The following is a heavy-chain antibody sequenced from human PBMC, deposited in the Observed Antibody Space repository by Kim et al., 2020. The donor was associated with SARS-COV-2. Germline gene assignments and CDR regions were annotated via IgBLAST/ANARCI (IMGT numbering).Heavy chain of an antibody. CDR2: INPNSGGT. V-gene: IGHV1-2*02. Sequence: ASVKVSCKASGYTFTGYYMHWVRQAPGQGLEWMGWINPNSGGTNYAQKFQGRVTMTRDTSISTAYMELSRLRSDDTAVYYCAAARITMVRNGMDVWGQGTTVTVSS. CDR1: GYTFTGYY. D-gene: IGHD3-10*01. J-gene: IGHJ6*02. CDR3: AAARITMVRNGMDV.